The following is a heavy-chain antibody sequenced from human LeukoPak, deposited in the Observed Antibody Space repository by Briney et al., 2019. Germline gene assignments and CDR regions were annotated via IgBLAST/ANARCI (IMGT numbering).Heavy chain of an antibody. CDR2: IYPGDSDT. Sequence: GESLKISCTSSGYSFTSYWIGWVRQIPGEGLECMGIIYPGDSDTRYNPAFQGQVTISADKSISTAYLQWSSLKASDTAIYSCVKRGRRVIGTMNMGPGDWCDPWGQGTLVPVSS. CDR3: VKRGRRVIGTMNMGPGDWCDP. D-gene: IGHD2-21*01. V-gene: IGHV5-51*01. CDR1: GYSFTSYW. J-gene: IGHJ5*02.